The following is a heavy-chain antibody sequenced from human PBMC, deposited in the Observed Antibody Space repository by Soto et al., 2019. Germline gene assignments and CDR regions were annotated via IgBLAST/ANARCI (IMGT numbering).Heavy chain of an antibody. CDR3: ARHMRAGAAPLAY. CDR1: GGSIRDTIYY. J-gene: IGHJ4*02. CDR2: IHYSGST. V-gene: IGHV4-39*01. Sequence: SETLSLTCTVSGGSIRDTIYYWCWIRQPPGKGLGWIGSIHYSGSTHYNPSLKSRVTISVDPSKSQFSLNLTSVTPADTSVYYCARHMRAGAAPLAYWGQGTVVTVSS. D-gene: IGHD2-15*01.